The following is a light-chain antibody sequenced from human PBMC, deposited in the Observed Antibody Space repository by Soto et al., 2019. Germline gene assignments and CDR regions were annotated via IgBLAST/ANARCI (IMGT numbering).Light chain of an antibody. CDR3: QQYGSSPRT. V-gene: IGKV3-20*01. Sequence: EIVLTQSPGTLALSPGERATLSCRASQSVSSSYLAWYQQKPGQAPRLLIYGASSRATGIPDRFSGSGSGTDFTITISRLEPEDVAVYYCQQYGSSPRTFGQETKVEIK. CDR2: GAS. CDR1: QSVSSSY. J-gene: IGKJ1*01.